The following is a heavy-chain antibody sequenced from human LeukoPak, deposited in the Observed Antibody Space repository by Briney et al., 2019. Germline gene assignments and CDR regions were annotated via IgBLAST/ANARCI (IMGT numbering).Heavy chain of an antibody. D-gene: IGHD2-15*01. J-gene: IGHJ6*02. CDR2: ISGSGGST. V-gene: IGHV3-23*01. Sequence: GGSLRLSCAASGFTFSSYAMSWVRQAPGKGLEWVSAISGSGGSTYYADSVKGRFTISRDNSKNTLYLQMHSLRAEDTAVYYCAKSLGYCSGGSCSHYYYYGMDVWGQGTTVTVSS. CDR3: AKSLGYCSGGSCSHYYYYGMDV. CDR1: GFTFSSYA.